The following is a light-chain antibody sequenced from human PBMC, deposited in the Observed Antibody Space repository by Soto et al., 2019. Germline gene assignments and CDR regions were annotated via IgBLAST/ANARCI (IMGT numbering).Light chain of an antibody. CDR3: SSYTSSNTLAYV. V-gene: IGLV2-14*01. CDR2: EVS. CDR1: SSDVGGYNY. J-gene: IGLJ1*01. Sequence: QSALTHPASVAGSPGQSITISCAGTSSDVGGYNYVSWYQQHPGKAPKLIIYEVSNRPSGVSNRFSGSKSGNTASLTISGLQAEDEVDYYCSSYTSSNTLAYVFGSGTKVTVL.